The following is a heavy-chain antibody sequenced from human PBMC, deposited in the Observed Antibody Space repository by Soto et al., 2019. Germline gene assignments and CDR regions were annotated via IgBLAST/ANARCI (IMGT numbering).Heavy chain of an antibody. D-gene: IGHD3-22*01. V-gene: IGHV3-53*01. Sequence: GVLRLSRAVSGITVSSYYMSWVRQAAGKGLEWVSVIYAGTITYYADSVKGRFTIYRDNSKNTLNLEMNSLRVEDTAVYYCARIPYDNSGTIFDYWGQGTLVTVSS. J-gene: IGHJ4*02. CDR1: GITVSSYY. CDR2: IYAGTIT. CDR3: ARIPYDNSGTIFDY.